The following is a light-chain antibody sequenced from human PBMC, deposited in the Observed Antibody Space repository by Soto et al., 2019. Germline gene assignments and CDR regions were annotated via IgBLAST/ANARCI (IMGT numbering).Light chain of an antibody. Sequence: VMTQSPATLSVSPGERATLSCRASQSVSSNLAWYQQKPGQAPRLLIYGASTRATGIPARFSGSGSGTEFTLTISSLQSEDFAVYYCQQYNNWPLTFGGGT. CDR1: QSVSSN. J-gene: IGKJ4*01. CDR3: QQYNNWPLT. CDR2: GAS. V-gene: IGKV3-15*01.